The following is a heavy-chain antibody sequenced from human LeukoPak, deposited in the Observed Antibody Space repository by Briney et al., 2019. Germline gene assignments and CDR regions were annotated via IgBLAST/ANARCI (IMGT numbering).Heavy chain of an antibody. CDR2: IHYSGST. J-gene: IGHJ4*02. CDR1: GGSIKTYY. Sequence: SETLSLTCSVSGGSIKTYYWTWIRQPPGKGLEWIGYIHYSGSTDSNPSLMGRVTISLDTSKSQFSLELRSVTAADTAVYYCVRDLSEFDSWGQGAVVTVSS. CDR3: VRDLSEFDS. V-gene: IGHV4-59*01.